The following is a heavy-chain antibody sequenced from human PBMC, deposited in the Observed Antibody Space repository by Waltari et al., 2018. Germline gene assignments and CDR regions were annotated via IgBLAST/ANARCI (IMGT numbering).Heavy chain of an antibody. CDR2: IYHSGST. D-gene: IGHD3-22*01. CDR3: ARTNDYYDSSGYHY. Sequence: QVQLQESGPGLVKPSETLSLTCAVSGYSISSGYYWGWIRRPPGQGLEWIGSIYHSGSTYYNPSLKSRVTISVDTSKNQFSLKLSSVTAADTAVYYCARTNDYYDSSGYHYWGQGTLVTVSS. V-gene: IGHV4-38-2*01. CDR1: GYSISSGYY. J-gene: IGHJ4*02.